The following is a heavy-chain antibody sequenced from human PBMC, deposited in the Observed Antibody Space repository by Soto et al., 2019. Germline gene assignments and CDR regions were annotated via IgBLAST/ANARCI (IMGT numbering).Heavy chain of an antibody. CDR1: GGSISSYY. D-gene: IGHD6-13*01. V-gene: IGHV4-59*01. J-gene: IGHJ6*03. Sequence: PSETLSLTCTVSGGSISSYYWSWILQPPGKGLEWIGYIYYSGSTNYNPSLKSRVTISVDTSKNQFSLKLSSVTAADTAVYYRARHWQQLVRGWDYYYYMDVWGKGTTVTVSS. CDR2: IYYSGST. CDR3: ARHWQQLVRGWDYYYYMDV.